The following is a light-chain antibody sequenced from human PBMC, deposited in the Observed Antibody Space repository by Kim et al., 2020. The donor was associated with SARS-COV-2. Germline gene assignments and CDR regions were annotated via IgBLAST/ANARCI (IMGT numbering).Light chain of an antibody. CDR3: QKYNAATLT. CDR1: QAISNY. V-gene: IGKV1-27*01. J-gene: IGKJ4*01. CDR2: AAS. Sequence: DIQMTQSPSSLSASVGDRVTITCRASQAISNYLAWYQQTPGRVPKLLIHAASALQSGVPSRFSGSGSGTDFTLTISSLQPEDVATYYCQKYNAATLTFGGGTKVDIK.